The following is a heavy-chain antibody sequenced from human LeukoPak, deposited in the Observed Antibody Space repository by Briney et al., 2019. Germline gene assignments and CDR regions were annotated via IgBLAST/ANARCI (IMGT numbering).Heavy chain of an antibody. D-gene: IGHD2-8*01. CDR1: GDSISSSDYY. Sequence: SETLSLTCSVSGDSISSSDYYWSWIRQPPGRGLEWLGTIYYTGSPSYNPCLKSRVTLSVDTFKTQFSLHLSSVTAADTAVYYCARENYCTNGVCWAFDPWGQGTLVTVSS. V-gene: IGHV4-39*07. J-gene: IGHJ5*02. CDR3: ARENYCTNGVCWAFDP. CDR2: IYYTGSP.